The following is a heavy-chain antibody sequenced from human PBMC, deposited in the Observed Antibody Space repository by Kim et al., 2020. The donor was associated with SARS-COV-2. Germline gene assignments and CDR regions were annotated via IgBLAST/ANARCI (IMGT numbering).Heavy chain of an antibody. CDR3: ARGTLFPRGYFDN. V-gene: IGHV4-31*03. CDR2: IYWIGAT. Sequence: SETLSLTCTVSGGSIFSGGSHWSWVRQLPGKGPEWIGYIYWIGATSYNPSLRSRLTMSVDTSKNQFSLRLTSMTAADTAVYYCARGTLFPRGYFDNWGRG. D-gene: IGHD2-21*01. J-gene: IGHJ4*02. CDR1: GGSIFSGGSH.